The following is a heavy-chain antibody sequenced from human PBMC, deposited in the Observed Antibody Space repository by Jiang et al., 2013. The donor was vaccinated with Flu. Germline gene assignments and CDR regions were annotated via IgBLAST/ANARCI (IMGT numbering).Heavy chain of an antibody. V-gene: IGHV4-61*02. Sequence: GSGLVKPSQTLSLTCTVSGGSISSGSYYWSWIRQPAGKGLEWIGRIYTSGSTNYNPSLKSRVTISVDTSKNQFSLKLSSVTAADTAVYYCARYCSGGSCYENWFDPWGQGTLVTVSS. CDR1: GGSISSGSYY. CDR2: IYTSGST. J-gene: IGHJ5*02. D-gene: IGHD2-15*01. CDR3: ARYCSGGSCYENWFDP.